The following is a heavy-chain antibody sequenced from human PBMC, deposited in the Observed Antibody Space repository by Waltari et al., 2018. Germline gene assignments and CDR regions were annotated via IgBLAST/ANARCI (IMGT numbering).Heavy chain of an antibody. CDR3: ARCVGYCTNGVCVRNWFDP. CDR1: GGSISSHY. V-gene: IGHV4-59*11. Sequence: QVQLQESGPGLVKPSETLSLTCTVSGGSISSHYWSWIRQPPGKGLEWIGYINYSGSTNYNPSLKSRVTISVDTSKNQFSLKLSSVTAADTAVYYCARCVGYCTNGVCVRNWFDPWGQGTLVTVSS. J-gene: IGHJ5*02. CDR2: INYSGST. D-gene: IGHD2-8*01.